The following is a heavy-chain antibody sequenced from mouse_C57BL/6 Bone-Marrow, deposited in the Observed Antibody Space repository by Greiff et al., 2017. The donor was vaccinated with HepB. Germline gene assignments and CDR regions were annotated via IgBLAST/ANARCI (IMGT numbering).Heavy chain of an antibody. CDR3: ARDYYYGRGYYFDY. D-gene: IGHD1-1*01. J-gene: IGHJ2*01. Sequence: QVQLQQSGAELARPGASVKLSCKASGYTFTSYGISWVKQSTGQGLEWIGEIYPRSGNTYYNEKFKGKATLTADKSSSTAYMELRSLTSEDSAVYFCARDYYYGRGYYFDYWGQGTTLTVSS. CDR2: IYPRSGNT. V-gene: IGHV1-81*01. CDR1: GYTFTSYG.